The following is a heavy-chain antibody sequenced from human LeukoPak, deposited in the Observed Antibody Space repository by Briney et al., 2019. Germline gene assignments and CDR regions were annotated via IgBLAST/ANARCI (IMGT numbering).Heavy chain of an antibody. CDR2: INHGGST. J-gene: IGHJ5*02. D-gene: IGHD3-3*01. V-gene: IGHV4-34*01. Sequence: SSETLSLTCAVYGGSFSGYYWSWIRQPPGKGLEWIGEINHGGSTNYNPSLKSRVTISVDTSKNQFSLKLSSVTAADTAVYYCARGWYDFWSGKGDWFDPWGQGTLVTVSS. CDR1: GGSFSGYY. CDR3: ARGWYDFWSGKGDWFDP.